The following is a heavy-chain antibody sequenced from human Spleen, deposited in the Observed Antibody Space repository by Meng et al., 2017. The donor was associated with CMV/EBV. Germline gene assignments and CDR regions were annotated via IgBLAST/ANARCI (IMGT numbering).Heavy chain of an antibody. D-gene: IGHD3-22*01. V-gene: IGHV1-18*01. CDR1: GGTFSNYA. CDR3: ARSTLVVTPPGI. Sequence: SVKVSCKTSGGTFSNYAISWVRQAPGQGLEWMGWISAYNGNTNYAQKLQGRVTMTTDTSTSTAYMELRSLRSDDTAVYYCARSTLVVTPPGIWGQGTMVTVSS. CDR2: ISAYNGNT. J-gene: IGHJ3*02.